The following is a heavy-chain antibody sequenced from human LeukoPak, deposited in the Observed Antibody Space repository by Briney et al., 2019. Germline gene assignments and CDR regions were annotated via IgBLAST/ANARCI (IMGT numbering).Heavy chain of an antibody. CDR1: GFTVSNNY. Sequence: GGSLRLSCAASGFTVSNNYMSWVRQAPGKGLEWVSVIYSGGSTYYADSVKGRFTISRDNSKNTLYLQMNSLRAEDTAVYYCARRYCSSTSCLLDYWGQGTLVTVSS. CDR2: IYSGGST. CDR3: ARRYCSSTSCLLDY. D-gene: IGHD2-2*01. V-gene: IGHV3-66*01. J-gene: IGHJ4*02.